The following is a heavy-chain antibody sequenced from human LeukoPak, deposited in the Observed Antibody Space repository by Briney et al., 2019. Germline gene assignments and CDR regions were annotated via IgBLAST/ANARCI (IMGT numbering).Heavy chain of an antibody. D-gene: IGHD3-10*02. CDR2: IYYSGST. Sequence: SETLSLTCAVSGGSISSSTYYWGWIRQPPGKGLEWIGSIYYSGSTYYNPSLKSRVTISVDTSKNQFSLKLSSVTAADTAVYYCARLMFEGMDVWGQGTTVTVSS. V-gene: IGHV4-39*01. CDR3: ARLMFEGMDV. CDR1: GGSISSSTYY. J-gene: IGHJ6*02.